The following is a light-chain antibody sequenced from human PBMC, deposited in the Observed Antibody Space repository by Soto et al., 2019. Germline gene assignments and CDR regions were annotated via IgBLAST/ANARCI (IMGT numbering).Light chain of an antibody. J-gene: IGLJ1*01. CDR3: QYYVSTLRARYV. CDR1: SSNIGGGYD. V-gene: IGLV1-40*01. Sequence: QSVLTQPPSVSGSPGQTVTISCTGSSSNIGGGYDVYWYQQRPGTAPKLLIFGNSNRPSGVPHRFSGSKSGTSASLAITGLQAEDEGDYYCQYYVSTLRARYVFGAGTKVTVL. CDR2: GNS.